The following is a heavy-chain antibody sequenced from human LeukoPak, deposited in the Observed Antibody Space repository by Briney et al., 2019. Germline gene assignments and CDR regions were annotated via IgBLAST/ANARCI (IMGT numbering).Heavy chain of an antibody. D-gene: IGHD6-19*01. CDR2: IYYSGST. V-gene: IGHV4-59*08. J-gene: IGHJ4*02. CDR1: GGSISSYY. Sequence: SETLSLNCTVSGGSISSYYWSWIRQPPGKGLEWIGYIYYSGSTNYNPSLKSRVTISVDTSKNQFSLKLSSVTAADTAVYYCASSRESGYSSGWFDYWGQGTLVTVSS. CDR3: ASSRESGYSSGWFDY.